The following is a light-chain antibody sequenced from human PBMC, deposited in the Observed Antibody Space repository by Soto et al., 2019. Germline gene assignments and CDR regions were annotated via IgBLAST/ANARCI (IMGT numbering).Light chain of an antibody. J-gene: IGLJ1*01. CDR1: SSDVGGYNH. V-gene: IGLV2-14*03. CDR2: DDS. CDR3: SSYTSNSHYV. Sequence: QSFLTQPASVSGSPGQSITISCTGTSSDVGGYNHVSWYHHHPGKAPKLLIYDDSHRPSGVSNRFSGSKSGNTASLTISGLQAEDEADYYCSSYTSNSHYVFGTGTKVTVL.